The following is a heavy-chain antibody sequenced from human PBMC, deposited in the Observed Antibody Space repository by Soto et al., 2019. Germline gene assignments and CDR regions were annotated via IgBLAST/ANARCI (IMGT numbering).Heavy chain of an antibody. Sequence: GSLRLSCAASGFTFSSYAMSWVRQAPGKGLEWVSAISGSGGSTYYADSVKGRFTISRDNSKNTMYLQMNSLRAEDTAVYSCEKDRARSPNDYWGQGILVPVSS. CDR3: EKDRARSPNDY. D-gene: IGHD6-19*01. CDR1: GFTFSSYA. V-gene: IGHV3-23*01. J-gene: IGHJ4*02. CDR2: ISGSGGST.